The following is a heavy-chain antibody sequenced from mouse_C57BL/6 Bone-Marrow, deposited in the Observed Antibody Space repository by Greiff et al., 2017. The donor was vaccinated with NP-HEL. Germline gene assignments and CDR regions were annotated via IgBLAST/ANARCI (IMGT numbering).Heavy chain of an antibody. CDR2: IYPGSGST. CDR3: ASSYYYGSSYAMDY. D-gene: IGHD1-1*01. Sequence: QVQLQQPGAELVKPGASVKMSCKASGYTFTSYWITWVKQRPGQGLEWIGDIYPGSGSTNYNEKFKSKATLTVDTTSSTAYMQLSSLTSEGSAVYDCASSYYYGSSYAMDYWGQGTSVTVSS. CDR1: GYTFTSYW. J-gene: IGHJ4*01. V-gene: IGHV1-55*01.